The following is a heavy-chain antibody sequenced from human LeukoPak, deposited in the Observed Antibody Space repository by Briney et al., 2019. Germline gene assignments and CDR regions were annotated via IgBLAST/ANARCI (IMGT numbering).Heavy chain of an antibody. CDR3: ARDAYYDSSGYYY. J-gene: IGHJ4*02. V-gene: IGHV1-69*13. CDR2: IIPIFGTA. CDR1: GGTFSSYA. Sequence: VKVSCKASGGTFSSYAISWVRQAAGQGLEWMGGIIPIFGTANYAQKFQGRVTITADESTSTAYTELSSLRSEDTAVYYCARDAYYDSSGYYYWGQGTLVTVSS. D-gene: IGHD3-22*01.